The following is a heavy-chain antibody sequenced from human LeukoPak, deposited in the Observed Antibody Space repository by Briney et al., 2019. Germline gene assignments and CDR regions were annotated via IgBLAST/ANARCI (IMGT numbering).Heavy chain of an antibody. CDR1: GYTFTSYC. V-gene: IGHV1-18*01. CDR2: ISAYNGNT. J-gene: IGHJ4*02. CDR3: ARDPVADY. Sequence: ATVKLSRKSSGYTFTSYCISGVPEPPGPGLVGMGWISAYNGNTNYAQKLQGRITMTTDTSTSTAYMELRSMRSDDTAVYYCARDPVADYGGQGTLVTVSS. D-gene: IGHD4-23*01.